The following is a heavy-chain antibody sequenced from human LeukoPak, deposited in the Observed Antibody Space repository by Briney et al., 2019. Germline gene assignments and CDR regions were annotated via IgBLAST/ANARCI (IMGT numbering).Heavy chain of an antibody. D-gene: IGHD3-10*01. J-gene: IGHJ6*03. CDR2: IYYSGST. CDR3: ASVRRGFGESSKYYAYYYMGV. CDR1: GGSISSSYY. V-gene: IGHV4-39*01. Sequence: SETLSLTCTVSGGSISSSYYWGWIRQPPGKGLEWIGNIYYSGSTYYNPSLKSRVTISLDTSKNQFSLKLSSVTAADTAVYYCASVRRGFGESSKYYAYYYMGVWGKGTTVTVYS.